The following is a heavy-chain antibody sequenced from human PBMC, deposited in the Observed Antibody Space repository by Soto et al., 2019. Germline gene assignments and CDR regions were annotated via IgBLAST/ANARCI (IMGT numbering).Heavy chain of an antibody. Sequence: VQLVESGGGLVQPGRSLRLSCAASGFIFDDYAMHWVRQAPGKGLEWVSGISWNSGSIGYADSVKGRFTISRDNAKNSLYLQMNSLRADDTALYYCAKAPSLYGDYGRFDYWGQGTLVTVSS. CDR1: GFIFDDYA. V-gene: IGHV3-9*01. CDR3: AKAPSLYGDYGRFDY. D-gene: IGHD4-17*01. CDR2: ISWNSGSI. J-gene: IGHJ4*02.